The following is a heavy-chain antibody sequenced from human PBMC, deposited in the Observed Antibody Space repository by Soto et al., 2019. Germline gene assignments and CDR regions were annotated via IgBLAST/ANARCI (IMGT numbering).Heavy chain of an antibody. CDR2: IIPIPGTA. J-gene: IGHJ6*02. Sequence: QVQLVQSGAEVKKPGSSVKVSCKASGGTFGSYAISWVRQAPGQGLEWMGGIIPIPGTANYAQKFQGSVPIAADESTSTAYMELSSLRSEDTAVYYCARSQGSSTSLEIYYYYYYGMDVWGQGTTVTVSS. CDR3: ARSQGSSTSLEIYYYYYYGMDV. V-gene: IGHV1-69*01. CDR1: GGTFGSYA. D-gene: IGHD2-2*01.